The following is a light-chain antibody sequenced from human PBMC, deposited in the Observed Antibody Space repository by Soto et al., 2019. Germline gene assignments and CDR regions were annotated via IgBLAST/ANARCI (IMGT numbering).Light chain of an antibody. V-gene: IGKV3-15*01. Sequence: EIVMTQSPGTLSVSPGERATLSCRASQSVSSNLAWYPQKPGQAPRLLIYGASTRATGIPARFSGSRSGTEFTLTISSLQSEDFAVYYCQQYNNWPRTFGQGTKVEIK. CDR2: GAS. CDR1: QSVSSN. CDR3: QQYNNWPRT. J-gene: IGKJ1*01.